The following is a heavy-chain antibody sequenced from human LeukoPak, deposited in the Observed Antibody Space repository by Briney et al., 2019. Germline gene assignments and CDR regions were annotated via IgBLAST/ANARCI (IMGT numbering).Heavy chain of an antibody. J-gene: IGHJ4*02. V-gene: IGHV4-4*07. Sequence: SETLSLTCTVSGGSLSNYYWSWIRQPAGKGLEWIGRIYSSGSTNYNPSRKSRVTMSVDTSKNQFSVSLTSVTAADTAVYYCVRCRGTTVLTRFDNWGQGTLVTVSS. CDR3: VRCRGTTVLTRFDN. CDR1: GGSLSNYY. D-gene: IGHD4-11*01. CDR2: IYSSGST.